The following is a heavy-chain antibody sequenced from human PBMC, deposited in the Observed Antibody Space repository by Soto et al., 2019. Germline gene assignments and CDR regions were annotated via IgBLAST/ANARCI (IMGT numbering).Heavy chain of an antibody. CDR1: GYSFTSYW. CDR2: IDPSDSYT. CDR3: ARVRDAGNWFDP. J-gene: IGHJ5*02. V-gene: IGHV5-10-1*01. Sequence: GESLKISCNGSGYSFTSYWISWVRQMPGKGLEWMGRIDPSDSYTNYSPSFQGHVTISADKSTSTAYLQWSSLKASDTAMYYCARVRDAGNWFDPWGQGTLVTVYS.